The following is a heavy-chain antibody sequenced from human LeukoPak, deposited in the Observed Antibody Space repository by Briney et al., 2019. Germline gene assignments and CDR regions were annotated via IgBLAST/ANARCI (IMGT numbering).Heavy chain of an antibody. CDR1: GFIFSKNN. CDR2: ISTTGSTI. Sequence: GGSLRLSCAASGFIFSKNNMNCVRQPPGKGLEWVSYISTTGSTIYYADSVKGRFTISRDNAKNSLYLQMNSLRAEDSAVYYCAREGWQQLVWGAFDIWGQGTMVTVSS. J-gene: IGHJ3*02. CDR3: AREGWQQLVWGAFDI. D-gene: IGHD6-6*01. V-gene: IGHV3-48*01.